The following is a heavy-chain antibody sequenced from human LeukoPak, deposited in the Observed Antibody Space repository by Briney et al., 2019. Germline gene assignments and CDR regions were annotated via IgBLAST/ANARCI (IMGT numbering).Heavy chain of an antibody. CDR2: ISYDGYDK. CDR3: ARVFFRVVDSTGYKFGY. D-gene: IGHD1-1*01. Sequence: GGSLRLSCAASGFTFNDYAMYWVRQAPGKGLEWVTLISYDGYDKSYADSVRGRFTISRDNSRNTLYLQMDSLRSEDTAVYYCARVFFRVVDSTGYKFGYGGQGTLVTASS. V-gene: IGHV3-30-3*01. J-gene: IGHJ4*02. CDR1: GFTFNDYA.